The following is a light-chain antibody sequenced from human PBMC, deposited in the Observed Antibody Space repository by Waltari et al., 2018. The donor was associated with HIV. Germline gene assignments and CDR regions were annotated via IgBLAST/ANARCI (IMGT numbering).Light chain of an antibody. V-gene: IGKV3-20*01. J-gene: IGKJ5*01. CDR1: QSVSGSY. CDR3: QQYFSSPIT. CDR2: GAS. Sequence: EIVLTQSPGTLSLSPGERATLSCRASQSVSGSYLAWYQQKPVQAPWLLIYGASSRATGIPDRFSGSGSGTDFTLTISRLEPEDFAVYYCQQYFSSPITFVQVTRLEIK.